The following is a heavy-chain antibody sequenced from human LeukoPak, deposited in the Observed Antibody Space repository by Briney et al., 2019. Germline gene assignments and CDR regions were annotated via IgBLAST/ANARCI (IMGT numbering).Heavy chain of an antibody. Sequence: GGSLRLSCAASGFTFSDYYMSWIRQAPGKGLEWVSYISSSGSTIYYADSVKGRFTISRDNAKNSLYLQMNGLRAEDTAVYYCASLGPMVRGVTFDYWGQGTLVTVSS. CDR3: ASLGPMVRGVTFDY. D-gene: IGHD3-10*01. J-gene: IGHJ4*02. CDR1: GFTFSDYY. V-gene: IGHV3-11*01. CDR2: ISSSGSTI.